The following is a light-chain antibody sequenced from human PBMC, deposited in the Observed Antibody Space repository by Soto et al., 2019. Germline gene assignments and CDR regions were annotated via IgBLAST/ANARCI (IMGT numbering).Light chain of an antibody. CDR1: ESVSSN. CDR3: LQYKNWPRT. J-gene: IGKJ1*01. Sequence: ETVMTQSPATLSVSPGERATLSCRASESVSSNLVWYQQKPGQAPRVLISGASTRVTGIPARFSGSGSGTEFTLTISSLQSEDFAVYYCLQYKNWPRTFGQGTKVEIK. V-gene: IGKV3-15*01. CDR2: GAS.